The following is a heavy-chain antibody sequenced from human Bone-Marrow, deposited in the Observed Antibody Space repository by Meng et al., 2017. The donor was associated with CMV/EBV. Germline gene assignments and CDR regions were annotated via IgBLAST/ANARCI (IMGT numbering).Heavy chain of an antibody. Sequence: SETLSLTCTVSGYSISSGYYWGWIRQPPGKGLEWIGSIYHSGSTYYHPSLKSRVTISVDKSKNQFSLKLSSVTASDTAVYYCARGPAPPPYYGMDVWGQGTTVTVSS. J-gene: IGHJ6*02. CDR3: ARGPAPPPYYGMDV. CDR2: IYHSGST. D-gene: IGHD1-14*01. V-gene: IGHV4-38-2*02. CDR1: GYSISSGYY.